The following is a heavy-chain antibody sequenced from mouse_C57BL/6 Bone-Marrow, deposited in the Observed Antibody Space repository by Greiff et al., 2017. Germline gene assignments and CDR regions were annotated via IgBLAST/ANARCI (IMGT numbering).Heavy chain of an antibody. V-gene: IGHV1-55*01. CDR1: GYTFTSYW. J-gene: IGHJ1*03. Sequence: VQLQQPGAELVKPGASVKMSCKASGYTFTSYWITWVKQRPGQGLEWIGDINPGSGGTNYNEKFKSKATLTADTSSSTAYMQLSSLTSEDSAVYYCARADYSNYGYFDVWGTGTTVTVSS. CDR2: INPGSGGT. CDR3: ARADYSNYGYFDV. D-gene: IGHD2-5*01.